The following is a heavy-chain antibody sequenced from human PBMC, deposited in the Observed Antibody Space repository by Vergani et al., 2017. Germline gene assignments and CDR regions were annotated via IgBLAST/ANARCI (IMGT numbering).Heavy chain of an antibody. J-gene: IGHJ4*02. CDR1: GFTFSSYG. CDR2: IWYDGSNK. V-gene: IGHV3-33*01. CDR3: ARDGEKLYSNPRGYFDY. Sequence: QVQLVESGGGVVQPGRSLRLSCAASGFTFSSYGMHWVRQAPGKGLEWVAVIWYDGSNKYYADSVKGRFTISRDNSKNTLYLQMNSLRAEDTAVYYCARDGEKLYSNPRGYFDYWGQGTLVTVSS. D-gene: IGHD4-11*01.